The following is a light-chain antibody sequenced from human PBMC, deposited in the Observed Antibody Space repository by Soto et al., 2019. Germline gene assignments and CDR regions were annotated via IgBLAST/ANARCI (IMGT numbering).Light chain of an antibody. CDR3: MQAVQTPRT. CDR2: LGS. CDR1: QSLLHSNGNIY. J-gene: IGKJ1*01. V-gene: IGKV2-28*01. Sequence: DIVLTQSPLSLPVTPGEPASISCRSSQSLLHSNGNIYLDWYLQKPGQSPQLLIYLGSIPASGVPDRFSGSGSGTDCTLKITRVEAEDVGVYYCMQAVQTPRTFGQGTKVEIK.